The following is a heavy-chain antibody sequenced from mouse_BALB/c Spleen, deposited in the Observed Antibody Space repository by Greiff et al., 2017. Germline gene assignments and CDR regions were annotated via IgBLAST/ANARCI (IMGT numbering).Heavy chain of an antibody. Sequence: VQLQQPGAELVKPGASVKLSCKASGYTFTSYWMHWVKQRPGQGLEWIGEINPSNGRTNYNEKFKSKATLTVDKSSSTAYMQLSSLTSEDSAVYYCAREGYYYGSRAYWGQGTLVTVSA. V-gene: IGHV1S81*02. CDR1: GYTFTSYW. CDR3: AREGYYYGSRAY. D-gene: IGHD1-1*01. J-gene: IGHJ3*01. CDR2: INPSNGRT.